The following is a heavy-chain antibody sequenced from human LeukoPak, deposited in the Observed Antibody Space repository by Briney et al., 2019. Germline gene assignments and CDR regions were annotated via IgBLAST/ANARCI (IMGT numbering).Heavy chain of an antibody. Sequence: PGGSLRLSCAASGFTFSTYSMNWVRQAPGKGLEWVSGISGSGGSTYYADSVKGRFTISRDNSKNTLYLQMNSLRAEDTAVYYCAREYNDIYAFDIWGQGTMVTVSS. CDR3: AREYNDIYAFDI. V-gene: IGHV3-23*01. CDR1: GFTFSTYS. D-gene: IGHD3-9*01. CDR2: ISGSGGST. J-gene: IGHJ3*02.